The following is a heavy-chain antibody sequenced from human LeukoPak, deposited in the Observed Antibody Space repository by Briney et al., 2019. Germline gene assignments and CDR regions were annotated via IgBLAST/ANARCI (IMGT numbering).Heavy chain of an antibody. V-gene: IGHV1-18*01. CDR3: ARDSPGYSSSWYSSEGDAFDI. CDR2: ISAYNGNT. CDR1: GYTFTSYG. D-gene: IGHD6-13*01. Sequence: ASVNVSCKASGYTFTSYGISWVRQAPGQGLEWMGWISAYNGNTNYAQKLQGRVTMTTDTSTSTAYMELRSLRSDDTAVYYCARDSPGYSSSWYSSEGDAFDIWGQGTMVTVSS. J-gene: IGHJ3*02.